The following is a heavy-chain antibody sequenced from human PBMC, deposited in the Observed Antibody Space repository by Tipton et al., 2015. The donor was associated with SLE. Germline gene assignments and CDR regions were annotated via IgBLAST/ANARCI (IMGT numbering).Heavy chain of an antibody. CDR1: GGSISSYY. J-gene: IGHJ6*03. V-gene: IGHV4-59*12. CDR2: IYYSGST. Sequence: TLSLTCTVSGGSISSYYWRWIRQPPGKGLEWIGYIYYSGSTNYNPSLKSRVTISLDTSKNQFSLKLTSVTAADTAVYYCAREASIDYHYYMDVWGKGTAVTVSS. CDR3: AREASIDYHYYMDV. D-gene: IGHD2/OR15-2a*01.